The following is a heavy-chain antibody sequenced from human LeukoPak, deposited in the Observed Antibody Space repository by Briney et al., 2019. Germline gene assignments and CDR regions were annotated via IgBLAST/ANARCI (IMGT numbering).Heavy chain of an antibody. J-gene: IGHJ4*02. CDR1: GFTFSSYE. CDR2: ITSSGNTI. Sequence: GGSLRLSCAASGFTFSSYEMNWVRQAPGKGLEWVSYITSSGNTIYYADSVKGRFTISRDNAKNSLYLQMNSLRAEDTAVYYCARLTTKTTTGGPFDYWGQGTLVTVSS. D-gene: IGHD4-17*01. CDR3: ARLTTKTTTGGPFDY. V-gene: IGHV3-48*03.